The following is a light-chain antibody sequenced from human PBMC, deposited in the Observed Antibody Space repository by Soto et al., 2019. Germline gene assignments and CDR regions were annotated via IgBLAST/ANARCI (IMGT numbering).Light chain of an antibody. CDR2: GAS. V-gene: IGKV3-15*01. J-gene: IGKJ5*01. CDR1: QSVGSN. CDR3: QQYNNWPIT. Sequence: EILMTQSPATLSVSPGERATLSCGASQSVGSNLAWYHQKPAQAPRLLIYGASNRATGFPARFSASGSATDMSVTISSLQSEDFAVYYCQQYNNWPITFGQGTRLEIK.